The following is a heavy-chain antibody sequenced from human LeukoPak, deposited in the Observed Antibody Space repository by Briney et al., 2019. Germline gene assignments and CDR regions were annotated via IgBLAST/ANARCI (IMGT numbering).Heavy chain of an antibody. J-gene: IGHJ4*02. CDR3: ARDLGLGSGYYYVLDY. CDR2: ISAYNGNT. V-gene: IGHV1-18*01. D-gene: IGHD3-22*01. Sequence: ASVKVSCKASGYTFTSYGISWVRRAPGQGLEWMGWISAYNGNTNYAQKLQGRVTMTTDTSTSTAYMELRSLRSDDTAVYYCARDLGLGSGYYYVLDYWGQGTLVTVSS. CDR1: GYTFTSYG.